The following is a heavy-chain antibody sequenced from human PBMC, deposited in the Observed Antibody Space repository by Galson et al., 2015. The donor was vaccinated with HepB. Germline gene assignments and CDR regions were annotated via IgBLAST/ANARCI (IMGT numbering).Heavy chain of an antibody. D-gene: IGHD3-3*01. CDR2: IKSETDGRTT. V-gene: IGHV3-15*01. Sequence: SLRLSCAASGFTFSNAWMSWVRQAPGKGLEWVGRIKSETDGRTTDYAAPVKGRFTISRDDSKNTLYLQMNSLKTEDTAVYYCTTGFWSGYHRLYWGQGTLVTVSS. CDR1: GFTFSNAW. J-gene: IGHJ4*02. CDR3: TTGFWSGYHRLY.